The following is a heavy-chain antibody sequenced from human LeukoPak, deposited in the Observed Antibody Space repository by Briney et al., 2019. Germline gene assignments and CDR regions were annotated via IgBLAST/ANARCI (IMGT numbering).Heavy chain of an antibody. J-gene: IGHJ6*03. CDR3: ARGPDGGYRYYYYMDV. CDR1: GGSFSGYY. D-gene: IGHD6-13*01. Sequence: SETLSLTCAVYGGSFSGYYWSWIRQPPGKGLEWIGEINHSGSTNYNPSLKSRVTISVDTSKNQFSLKLSSVTAADMAVYYCARGPDGGYRYYYYMDVWGKGTTVTVSS. V-gene: IGHV4-34*01. CDR2: INHSGST.